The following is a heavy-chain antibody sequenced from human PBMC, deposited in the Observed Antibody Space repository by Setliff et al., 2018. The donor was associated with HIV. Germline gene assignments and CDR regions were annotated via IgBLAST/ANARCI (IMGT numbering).Heavy chain of an antibody. V-gene: IGHV1-69*05. CDR2: IIPIFGTA. J-gene: IGHJ3*02. CDR3: ARECSNGYGDVFAFDI. D-gene: IGHD4-17*01. Sequence: GASVKVSCKASGGTFTSYAISWVRQAPGQGLEWMGGIIPIFGTANYAQKFQGRVTITTDDSTSTAYMELSSLRSEDTAVYYCARECSNGYGDVFAFDIWGQGTMVTVSS. CDR1: GGTFTSYA.